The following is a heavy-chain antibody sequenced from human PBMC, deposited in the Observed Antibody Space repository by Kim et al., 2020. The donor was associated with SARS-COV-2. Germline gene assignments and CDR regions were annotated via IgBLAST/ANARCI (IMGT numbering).Heavy chain of an antibody. J-gene: IGHJ4*02. Sequence: KSRVTISVDTSKNQFSLKLSSVTAADTAVYYCARAEYYDFWSGYYTGIDYWGQGTLVTVSS. D-gene: IGHD3-3*01. CDR3: ARAEYYDFWSGYYTGIDY. V-gene: IGHV4-34*01.